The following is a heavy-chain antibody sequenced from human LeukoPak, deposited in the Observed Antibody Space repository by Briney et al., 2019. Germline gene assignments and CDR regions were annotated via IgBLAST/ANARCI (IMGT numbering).Heavy chain of an antibody. CDR1: GFIFSSYG. J-gene: IGHJ4*02. V-gene: IGHV3-23*01. D-gene: IGHD4-17*01. CDR3: AKATSVTTLFDY. Sequence: GGSLRLSCAASGFIFSSYGMTWVRQAPGKGLEWVSAISGSGSGGSTYYADSVKGRFTISRDNSKNTLYLQMNSLRVEDTAVYYCAKATSVTTLFDYWGQGTLVTVSS. CDR2: ISGSGSGGST.